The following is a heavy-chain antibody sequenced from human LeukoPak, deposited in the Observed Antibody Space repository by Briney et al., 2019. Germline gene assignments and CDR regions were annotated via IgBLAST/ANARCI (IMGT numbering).Heavy chain of an antibody. V-gene: IGHV1-46*01. CDR2: INPSGGST. Sequence: ASVKVSCKASGYTFTSYYMHWVRQAPGQGLEWMGIINPSGGSTSYAQKFQGRVTMTRDTSTSTVYMELSSLRSEDTAVYYCARDRRDSIRSYWYFDLWGRGTLVTVSS. CDR1: GYTFTSYY. J-gene: IGHJ2*01. CDR3: ARDRRDSIRSYWYFDL. D-gene: IGHD2-2*02.